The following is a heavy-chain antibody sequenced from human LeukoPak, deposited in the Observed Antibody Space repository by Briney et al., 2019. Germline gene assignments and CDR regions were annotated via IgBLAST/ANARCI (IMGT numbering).Heavy chain of an antibody. CDR1: GFTFGDYA. Sequence: GRSLRLSCTASGFTFGDYAMSWVRQAPGKGLEWVGFIRSKAYGGTTEYAASVKGRFTISRDDSKSIAYLQMNSLKTEDTAVYYCTRLMLGERPHQYYDFWSGYYNYYYYGMDVWGQETTVTVSS. CDR3: TRLMLGERPHQYYDFWSGYYNYYYYGMDV. J-gene: IGHJ6*02. V-gene: IGHV3-49*04. CDR2: IRSKAYGGTT. D-gene: IGHD3-3*01.